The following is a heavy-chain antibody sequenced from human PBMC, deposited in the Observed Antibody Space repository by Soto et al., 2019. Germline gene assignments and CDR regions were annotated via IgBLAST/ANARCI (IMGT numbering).Heavy chain of an antibody. CDR2: IYDTGISGYTPST. Sequence: SATLSLTCTVPGGSITSSYWSWIRRPPGKGLEWIAYIYDTGISGYTPSTSYNPSLKSRVTMSVDTSKSQFSLKLTSVTAADTAVYYCARGEDAFFYYGLDVWGQGITVTVSS. CDR3: ARGEDAFFYYGLDV. V-gene: IGHV4-59*01. J-gene: IGHJ6*02. CDR1: GGSITSSY.